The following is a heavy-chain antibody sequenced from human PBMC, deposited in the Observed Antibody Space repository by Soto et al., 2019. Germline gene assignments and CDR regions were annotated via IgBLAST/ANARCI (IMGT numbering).Heavy chain of an antibody. Sequence: GVSLRLSCAASGFTFSNYAMTWVRQAPGKGLEWVSAISSGVTYTDYADSVKGRFTLSRDNSKNMVYLQMHSLRAEDTAVYHCAKESSGYNYGFYNYFDYWGQGTLVTVSS. V-gene: IGHV3-23*01. CDR2: ISSGVTYT. CDR3: AKESSGYNYGFYNYFDY. D-gene: IGHD5-18*01. J-gene: IGHJ4*02. CDR1: GFTFSNYA.